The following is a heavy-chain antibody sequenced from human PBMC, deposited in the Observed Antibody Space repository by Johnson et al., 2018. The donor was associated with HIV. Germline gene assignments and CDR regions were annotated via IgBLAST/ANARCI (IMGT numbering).Heavy chain of an antibody. D-gene: IGHD2-15*01. CDR3: RVVGDAFDI. V-gene: IGHV3-30-3*01. J-gene: IGHJ3*02. CDR1: GFTFSSYA. Sequence: QVQLVESGGGLVQPGGSLRLSCAASGFTFSSYAMHWVRQAPGRGLEWVALISFDGNTRFFGDSMKGRFTISRDNSNNTLYLQMNSLRVEDTAVYYVRVVGDAFDIWGQGTMVTVSS. CDR2: ISFDGNTR.